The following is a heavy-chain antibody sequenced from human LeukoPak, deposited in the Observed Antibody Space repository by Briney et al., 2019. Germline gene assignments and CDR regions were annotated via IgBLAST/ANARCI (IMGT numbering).Heavy chain of an antibody. V-gene: IGHV3-11*01. D-gene: IGHD1-26*01. CDR1: GFTFSDYY. CDR2: ISSSGSTI. J-gene: IGHJ3*02. Sequence: PGGSLRLSCAAPGFTFSDYYMSWIRQAPGKGLEGGSYISSSGSTIYYADSVKGRFTISRDNAKNSLYLQMNSLRAEDTAVYSCARPLAPWWELRGGPNAFDIWGQGTTVTAPS. CDR3: ARPLAPWWELRGGPNAFDI.